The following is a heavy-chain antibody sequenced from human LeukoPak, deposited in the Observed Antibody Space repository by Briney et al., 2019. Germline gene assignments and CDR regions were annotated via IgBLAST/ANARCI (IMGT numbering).Heavy chain of an antibody. D-gene: IGHD3-10*01. J-gene: IGHJ4*02. V-gene: IGHV3-23*01. CDR2: ISGSGGST. CDR1: GFTFSSYA. Sequence: GGSLRLSCAASGFTFSSYAMSWVRQAPGKGLEWVSAISGSGGSTYYADSVKGRFTISRDNSKNTLYLQMSSLRAEDTAVYYCAKDRVTRFGPQSIDYWGQGTLVTVSS. CDR3: AKDRVTRFGPQSIDY.